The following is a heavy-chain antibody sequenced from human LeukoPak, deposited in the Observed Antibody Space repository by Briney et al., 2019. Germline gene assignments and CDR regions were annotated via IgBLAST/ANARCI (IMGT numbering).Heavy chain of an antibody. CDR1: GGSISSYY. CDR3: ARDRYSSGWFDY. J-gene: IGHJ5*01. V-gene: IGHV4-59*01. D-gene: IGHD6-19*01. CDR2: INYSGST. Sequence: PSETLSLTCTVSGGSISSYYWSWIRQPPGKGLEWIGYINYSGSTNYNPSLKSRVTISLDTSKSQFSLKLSSVTAADTAVYYCARDRYSSGWFDYWGQGTLVTVSS.